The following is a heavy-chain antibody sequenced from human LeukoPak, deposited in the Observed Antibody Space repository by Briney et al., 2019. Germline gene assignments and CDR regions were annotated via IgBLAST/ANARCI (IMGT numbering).Heavy chain of an antibody. D-gene: IGHD2-2*01. CDR2: IWYDGSNK. Sequence: PGRSLRLSCAASGFTFSSYGMHWVRQAPGKGLEWVAVIWYDGSNKYYADSVKGRFTLSRDNSKNTLYLQMNSLRAEDTAVYYCAKDSALPDIVVVPAAKGFDYWGQGTLVTVSS. V-gene: IGHV3-33*06. J-gene: IGHJ4*02. CDR1: GFTFSSYG. CDR3: AKDSALPDIVVVPAAKGFDY.